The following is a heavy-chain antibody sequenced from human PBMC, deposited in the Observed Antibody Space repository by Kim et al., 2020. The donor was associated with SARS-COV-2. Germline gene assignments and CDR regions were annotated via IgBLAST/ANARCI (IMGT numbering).Heavy chain of an antibody. J-gene: IGHJ5*01. V-gene: IGHV3-30*03. D-gene: IGHD2-2*01. CDR2: ISYDGTFK. CDR1: GLTSRRDG. Sequence: GGSLRLSCAVSGLTSRRDGMHWVRQAPGKGLEWVAVISYDGTFKYYADSVRGRFSISRDNSKNTLYLQMDSLRPDDSAVYYCATSVYCSSTLCFSFGSWGHGTLVTVSS. CDR3: ATSVYCSSTLCFSFGS.